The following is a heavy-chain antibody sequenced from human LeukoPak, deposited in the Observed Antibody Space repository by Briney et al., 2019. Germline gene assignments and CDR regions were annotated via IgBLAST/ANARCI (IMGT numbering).Heavy chain of an antibody. Sequence: PSETLSLTCTVPGGSISSGGYYWSWIRQHPGKGLEWIGYIYYSGSTYYNPSLKSRVTISVDTSKNQFSLKLSSVTAADTAVYYCARGVSLPSYLGMGYNWFDPWGQGTLVTVSS. J-gene: IGHJ5*02. CDR1: GGSISSGGYY. CDR2: IYYSGST. CDR3: ARGVSLPSYLGMGYNWFDP. V-gene: IGHV4-31*03. D-gene: IGHD1-14*01.